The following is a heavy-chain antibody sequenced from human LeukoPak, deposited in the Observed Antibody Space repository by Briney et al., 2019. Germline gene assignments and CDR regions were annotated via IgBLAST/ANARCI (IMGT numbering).Heavy chain of an antibody. CDR3: VLLSLTPG. J-gene: IGHJ1*01. CDR2: ISYTSHK. Sequence: PGGSLRLSCAASGFTFSTYGLQWVRQAPGKGLEWVSFISYTSHKYYADSVKGRFTISRDNSRDTLSLQMSSLRAEDTAVYYCVLLSLTPGWGQGTLVTVSS. CDR1: GFTFSTYG. V-gene: IGHV3-30*02. D-gene: IGHD3-10*01.